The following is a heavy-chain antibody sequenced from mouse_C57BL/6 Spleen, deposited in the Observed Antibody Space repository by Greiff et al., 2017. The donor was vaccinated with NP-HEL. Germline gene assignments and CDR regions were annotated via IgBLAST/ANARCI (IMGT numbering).Heavy chain of an antibody. V-gene: IGHV5-9-1*02. CDR1: GFTFSSYA. Sequence: EVKVVESGEGLVKPGGSLKLSCAASGFTFSSYAMSWVRQTPEKRLEWVAYISSGGDYIYYADTVKGRFTISRDKARNTLYLQMSSLKSEDTAMYYCTRDWGYEGAMDYWGQGTSVTVSS. J-gene: IGHJ4*01. CDR3: TRDWGYEGAMDY. CDR2: ISSGGDYI. D-gene: IGHD3-1*01.